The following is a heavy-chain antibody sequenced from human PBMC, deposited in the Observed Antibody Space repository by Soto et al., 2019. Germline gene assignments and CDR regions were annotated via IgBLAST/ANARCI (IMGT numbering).Heavy chain of an antibody. CDR2: IYYSGST. V-gene: IGHV4-39*01. CDR1: GDSVSSRNIY. J-gene: IGHJ4*02. D-gene: IGHD1-26*01. Sequence: SETLSLTCTVSGDSVSSRNIYWGWIRQPPGKGLEWIGSIYYSGSTYYNPSLKSRVTISLDTSKNQFSLTLTSVTAADTAVYYCARRYGSDIDSWGQGTLVT. CDR3: ARRYGSDIDS.